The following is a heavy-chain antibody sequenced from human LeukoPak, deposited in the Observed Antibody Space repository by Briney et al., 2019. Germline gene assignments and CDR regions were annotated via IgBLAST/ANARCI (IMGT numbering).Heavy chain of an antibody. CDR3: AKEGRYCSGGSCYSGGFFDY. CDR2: ISGSGGST. CDR1: GFTFSSYA. D-gene: IGHD2-15*01. V-gene: IGHV3-23*01. Sequence: PGGSLRLSCAASGFTFSSYAMSWVRQAPGKGLEWVSAISGSGGSTYYADSVKGRFTISRDNSKNTLYLQMNSLRAEDTAVYYCAKEGRYCSGGSCYSGGFFDYWGQGTLVTVPS. J-gene: IGHJ4*02.